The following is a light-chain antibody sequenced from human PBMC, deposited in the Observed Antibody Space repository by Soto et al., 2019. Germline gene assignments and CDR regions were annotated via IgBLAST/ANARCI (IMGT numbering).Light chain of an antibody. CDR3: SSYAGSNNVV. CDR1: SSDVGYYDH. CDR2: EVT. V-gene: IGLV2-8*01. Sequence: QSALAQPPSASGFPGQSVTISCTGTSSDVGYYDHVSWYQQHPGKAPKLVIYEVTKRPSGVPDRVSASKSGNTASLTVSGLRAEDEADYYCSSYAGSNNVVFGSGTKVTVL. J-gene: IGLJ1*01.